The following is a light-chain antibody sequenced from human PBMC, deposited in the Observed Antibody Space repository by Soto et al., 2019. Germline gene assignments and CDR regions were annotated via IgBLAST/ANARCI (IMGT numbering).Light chain of an antibody. CDR3: QQGNSFPFT. CDR1: EAIASW. CDR2: SSS. V-gene: IGKV1-12*01. Sequence: DIQMTQSPSSVSASVGDRVTITCRASEAIASWVAWYQQKPGKAPKLLIYSSSSLQSGVPSRFSGSGSGTDFTLTISSLQPEDFATYFCQQGNSFPFTFGPGTKVDIK. J-gene: IGKJ3*01.